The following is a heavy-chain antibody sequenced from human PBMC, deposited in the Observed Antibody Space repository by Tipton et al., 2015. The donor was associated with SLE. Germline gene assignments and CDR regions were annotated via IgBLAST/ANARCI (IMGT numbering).Heavy chain of an antibody. CDR2: INHSGST. D-gene: IGHD2-21*01. V-gene: IGHV4-34*01. J-gene: IGHJ3*02. CDR3: AREIERVYAFDI. Sequence: TLSLTCAVYGGSFSGYYWSWFRQPPGKGLEWIGEINHSGSTNYNPSLKSRVTISVDTSKNQFSLKLSSVTAADTAVYYCAREIERVYAFDIWGQGTMVTVSS. CDR1: GGSFSGYY.